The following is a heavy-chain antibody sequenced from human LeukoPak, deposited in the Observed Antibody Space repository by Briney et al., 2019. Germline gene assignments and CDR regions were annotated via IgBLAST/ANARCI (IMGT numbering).Heavy chain of an antibody. Sequence: PGGSLRLSCAASGFTFSSYAMRWVRQAPGKGLEWVAVISYDGSNKYYADSVKGRFTISRDNSKNTLYLQMNSLRAEDTAVYYCARDTTTVILYYMDVWGKGTTVTVSS. CDR1: GFTFSSYA. V-gene: IGHV3-30*01. D-gene: IGHD4-11*01. J-gene: IGHJ6*03. CDR3: ARDTTTVILYYMDV. CDR2: ISYDGSNK.